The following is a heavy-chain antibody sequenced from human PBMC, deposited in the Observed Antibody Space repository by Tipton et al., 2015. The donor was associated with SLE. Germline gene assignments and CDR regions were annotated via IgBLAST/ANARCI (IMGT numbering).Heavy chain of an antibody. D-gene: IGHD1-26*01. J-gene: IGHJ5*02. Sequence: SLRLSCAASGFTVSSNYMSWVRQAPGKGLEWVSVIYSGGSTYYADSVKGRFTISRDNSKNTLYLQMNSLRAEDTAVYYCARGVWEDPWGNWFDPWGQGTLVTVSS. V-gene: IGHV3-66*01. CDR3: ARGVWEDPWGNWFDP. CDR2: IYSGGST. CDR1: GFTVSSNY.